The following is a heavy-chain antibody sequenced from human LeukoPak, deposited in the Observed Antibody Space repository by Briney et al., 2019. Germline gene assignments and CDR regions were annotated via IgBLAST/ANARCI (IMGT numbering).Heavy chain of an antibody. V-gene: IGHV3-15*01. Sequence: GGSLRLSCATSGFSFSSAWMSWVRQAPGRGLEWVGRIKSKSDGGTTDYAAPVKGRFTISRDDSRNSLYLQINNVKTEDTAVYYCREWNVDFDYWGQGTLVTVSP. CDR1: GFSFSSAW. J-gene: IGHJ4*02. CDR3: REWNVDFDY. D-gene: IGHD1-1*01. CDR2: IKSKSDGGTT.